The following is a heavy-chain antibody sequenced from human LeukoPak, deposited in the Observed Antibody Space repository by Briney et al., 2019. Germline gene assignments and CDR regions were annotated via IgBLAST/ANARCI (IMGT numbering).Heavy chain of an antibody. CDR1: GGSISSSNW. V-gene: IGHV4-39*01. J-gene: IGHJ4*02. D-gene: IGHD6-19*01. CDR2: IYYSGST. CDR3: ARQAQRGSSGTYYFDY. Sequence: SETLSLTCAVSGGSISSSNWWSWVRQPPGKGLEWIGSIYYSGSTYYNPSLKSRVTISVDTSKNQFSLKLSSVTAADTAVYYCARQAQRGSSGTYYFDYWGQGTLVTVSS.